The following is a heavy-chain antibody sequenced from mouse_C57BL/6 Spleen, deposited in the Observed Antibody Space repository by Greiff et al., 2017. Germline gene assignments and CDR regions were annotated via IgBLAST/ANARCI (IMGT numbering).Heavy chain of an antibody. V-gene: IGHV5-4*01. CDR1: GFTFSSYA. D-gene: IGHD2-4*01. Sequence: DVHLVESGGGLVKPGGSLKLSCAASGFTFSSYAMSWVRQTPEKRLEWVATISDGGSYTYYPDNVKGRFTISRDNAKNNLYLQMSHLKSEDTAMYYCARGDDYDYSWYFDVWGTGTTVTVSS. CDR3: ARGDDYDYSWYFDV. J-gene: IGHJ1*03. CDR2: ISDGGSYT.